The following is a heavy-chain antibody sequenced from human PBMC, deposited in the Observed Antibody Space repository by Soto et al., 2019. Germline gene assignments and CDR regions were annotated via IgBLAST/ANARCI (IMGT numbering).Heavy chain of an antibody. CDR1: GFTFSSYA. J-gene: IGHJ6*02. Sequence: VQLLESGGGVVQPGRSLRLSCAASGFTFSSYAMHWVRQAPGKGLEWVAVISYDGSNKYYADSVKGRFTISRDNSKNTLYLQMNSLRAEDTAVYYCARGYSSSWYRTYYYYYYGMDVWGQGTTVTVSS. V-gene: IGHV3-30-3*01. CDR3: ARGYSSSWYRTYYYYYYGMDV. CDR2: ISYDGSNK. D-gene: IGHD6-13*01.